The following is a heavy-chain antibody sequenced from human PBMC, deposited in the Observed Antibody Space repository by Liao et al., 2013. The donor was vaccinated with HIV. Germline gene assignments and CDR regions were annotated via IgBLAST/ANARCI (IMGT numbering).Heavy chain of an antibody. D-gene: IGHD3-22*01. V-gene: IGHV4-34*11. J-gene: IGHJ4*02. CDR1: GGSFSGFY. Sequence: QVQLQQWGTGLLKPSETLSLTCAVYGGSFSGFYWSWIRQPPGKGLEWIGYISYSGSTNYNPSLKSRVTISVDTSKNQFSLTLSSVTAADTAVYYCAREGXSSGSNFDYWGQGTLVTVSS. CDR2: ISYSGST. CDR3: AREGXSSGSNFDY.